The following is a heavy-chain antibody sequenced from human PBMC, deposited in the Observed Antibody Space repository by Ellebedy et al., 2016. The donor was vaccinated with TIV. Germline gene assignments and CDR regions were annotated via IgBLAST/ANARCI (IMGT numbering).Heavy chain of an antibody. J-gene: IGHJ4*02. CDR2: INSDGSST. Sequence: GESLKISCAASGFTFSSYWMHWVRQAPGKGLVWVSRINSDGSSTSYADSVKGRFTISRDNAKNTLYLQMNSLRAEDTAVYYCARAGYSSPTHYWGQGTLVTVSS. V-gene: IGHV3-74*01. D-gene: IGHD6-13*01. CDR3: ARAGYSSPTHY. CDR1: GFTFSSYW.